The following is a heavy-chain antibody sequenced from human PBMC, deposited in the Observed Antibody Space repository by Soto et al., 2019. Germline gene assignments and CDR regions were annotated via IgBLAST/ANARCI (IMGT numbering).Heavy chain of an antibody. J-gene: IGHJ5*02. CDR1: GFTFSSYG. D-gene: IGHD2-15*01. V-gene: IGHV3-33*01. CDR2: IWYDGSNK. Sequence: GGSLRLSCAASGFTFSSYGMHWVRQAPGKGLEWVAVIWYDGSNKYYADSVKGRFTISRDNSKNTLYLQMNSLRAEDTAVYYCARDRENLVVVAAPDPNWFDPWGQGTLVTVSS. CDR3: ARDRENLVVVAAPDPNWFDP.